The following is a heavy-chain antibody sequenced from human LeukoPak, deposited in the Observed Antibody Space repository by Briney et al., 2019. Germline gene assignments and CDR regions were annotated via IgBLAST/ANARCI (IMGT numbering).Heavy chain of an antibody. D-gene: IGHD2-15*01. Sequence: GGSLRLSCAASGFTFSSSAMSWVRQAPGKGLEWVSAISNNGGYTYYADSVQGRFTISRDNSKSTLCLQMNSLRAEDTAVYYCAKQLGYCSDGSCYFPYWGQGTQVTVSS. CDR2: ISNNGGYT. J-gene: IGHJ4*02. CDR3: AKQLGYCSDGSCYFPY. CDR1: GFTFSSSA. V-gene: IGHV3-23*01.